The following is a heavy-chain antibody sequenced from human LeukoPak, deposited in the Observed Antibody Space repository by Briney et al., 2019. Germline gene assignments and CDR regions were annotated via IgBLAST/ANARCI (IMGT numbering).Heavy chain of an antibody. D-gene: IGHD2-2*01. V-gene: IGHV1-69*05. CDR1: GGTFSSYA. CDR2: IIPIFGTA. CDR3: ASCYCSSTSCYETFDY. Sequence: GSSVKVSCKASGGTFSSYAISWVRQAPGQGLEWMGGIIPIFGTANYAQKFQGRVTITTDESTSTAYMELSNLRSEDTAVYYCASCYCSSTSCYETFDYWGQGTLVTVSS. J-gene: IGHJ4*02.